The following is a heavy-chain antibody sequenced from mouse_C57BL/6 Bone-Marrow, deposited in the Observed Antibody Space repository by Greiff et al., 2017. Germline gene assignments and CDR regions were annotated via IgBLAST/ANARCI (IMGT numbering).Heavy chain of an antibody. J-gene: IGHJ3*01. CDR3: ARSLAWFAY. CDR1: GFTFSDYG. V-gene: IGHV5-17*01. CDR2: ISSGSSTI. D-gene: IGHD6-2*01. Sequence: EVQLVESGGGLVKPGGSLKLSCAASGFTFSDYGMHWVRQAPEKGLEWVAYISSGSSTIYYAATVKGRFTISRDNAKNTLCLQTARLRSEDTAMYYCARSLAWFAYWGKGTLVTVSA.